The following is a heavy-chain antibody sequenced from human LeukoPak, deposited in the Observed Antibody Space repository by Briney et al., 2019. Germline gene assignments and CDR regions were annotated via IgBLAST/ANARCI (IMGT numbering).Heavy chain of an antibody. CDR3: AKWDSFGDSYGYFDY. CDR1: GFTFSSYA. V-gene: IGHV3-23*01. CDR2: ISGSGGST. D-gene: IGHD5-18*01. Sequence: GGSLRLSCAASGFTFSSYAMSWVRQAPGKGLEWVSAISGSGGSTYYADSVKGRFTISRDNSKNTLYLQMNSLRAEDTAVYYCAKWDSFGDSYGYFDYWGQGTLVPVSS. J-gene: IGHJ4*02.